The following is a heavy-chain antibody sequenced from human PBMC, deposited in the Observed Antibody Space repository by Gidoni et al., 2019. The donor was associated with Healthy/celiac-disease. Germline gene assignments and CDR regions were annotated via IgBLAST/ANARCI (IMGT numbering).Heavy chain of an antibody. J-gene: IGHJ5*02. CDR2: INHSGST. Sequence: QVQLQQWGAGLSKPSETLSLTCAAYGGSFSGYYWSWIRQPPGKGLEWIGEINHSGSTNYNPSLKSRVTISVDTSKNQFSLKLSSVTAADTAVYYCARTVVVVAANPNWFDPWGQGTLVTVSS. D-gene: IGHD2-15*01. V-gene: IGHV4-34*01. CDR3: ARTVVVVAANPNWFDP. CDR1: GGSFSGYY.